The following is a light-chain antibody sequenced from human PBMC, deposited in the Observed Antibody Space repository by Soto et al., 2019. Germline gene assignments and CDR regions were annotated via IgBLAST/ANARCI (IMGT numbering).Light chain of an antibody. CDR2: GAS. CDR3: QQYGSSSYT. J-gene: IGKJ2*01. V-gene: IGKV3-20*01. CDR1: QSIASSY. Sequence: EIVVTQSPGTLSLSPGERATLACRASQSIASSYLTWYQHKPGQAPRLLIYGASSRATGIPDRFSGSGSGTEFTLTISRLEPEDFAVYYCQQYGSSSYTFGQGTQLEIK.